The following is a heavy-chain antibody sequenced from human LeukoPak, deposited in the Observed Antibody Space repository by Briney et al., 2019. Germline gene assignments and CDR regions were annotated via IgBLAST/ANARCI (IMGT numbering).Heavy chain of an antibody. CDR2: CSGSGGIT. J-gene: IGHJ4*02. Sequence: PGGSLRLSCSASGFTFSSYGMSSGRQAPGKGLGLVSGCSGSGGITYYADSVKGRFTMSRDNYKNTLYLQMNGLRAEDTAVYYCAKRASVADQNSFDSWGQGTLVIVSS. CDR3: AKRASVADQNSFDS. CDR1: GFTFSSYG. D-gene: IGHD6-19*01. V-gene: IGHV3-23*01.